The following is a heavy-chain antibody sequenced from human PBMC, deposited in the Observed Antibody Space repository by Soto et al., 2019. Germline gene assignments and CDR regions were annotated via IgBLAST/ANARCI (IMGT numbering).Heavy chain of an antibody. J-gene: IGHJ4*02. CDR2: ISTGNGNT. CDR1: GYTFTYYA. D-gene: IGHD3-22*01. V-gene: IGHV1-3*04. Sequence: GASVKVSCKASGYTFTYYAIYWVRQAPGQRLEWMGWISTGNGNTKYSQKFQGRVTMTTDTSTSTAYMELRSLRSDDTAVYYCALDAFAYYYDIWYYWGQGSLVPGYS. CDR3: ALDAFAYYYDIWYY.